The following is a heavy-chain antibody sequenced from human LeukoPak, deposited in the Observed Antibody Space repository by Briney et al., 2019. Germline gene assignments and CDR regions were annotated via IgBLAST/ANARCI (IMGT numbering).Heavy chain of an antibody. Sequence: GGSLRLSCAASGFTFSSYSMNWVRQAPGKGLEWVSYISSSSSTIYYADSVKGRFTISRGNAKNSLYLQMNSLRAEDTAVYYCAREECSIPNCRELTFNYYYYGMDVWGQGTTVTVSS. CDR2: ISSSSSTI. D-gene: IGHD2-2*01. CDR1: GFTFSSYS. V-gene: IGHV3-48*04. J-gene: IGHJ6*02. CDR3: AREECSIPNCRELTFNYYYYGMDV.